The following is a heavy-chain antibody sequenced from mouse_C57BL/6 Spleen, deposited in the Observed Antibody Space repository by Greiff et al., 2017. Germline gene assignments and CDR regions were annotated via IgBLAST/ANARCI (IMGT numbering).Heavy chain of an antibody. D-gene: IGHD1-1*01. CDR1: GFTFSSYA. CDR2: ISDGGSYT. V-gene: IGHV5-4*01. Sequence: VQLVESGGGLVKPGGSLKLSCAASGFTFSSYAMSWGRQTPEKRLEWVATISDGGSYTYYPDNVKGRFTISRDNAKNNLYLQRSHLKSEDTAMYYCARYYYGYFDVWGTGTTVTVSS. CDR3: ARYYYGYFDV. J-gene: IGHJ1*03.